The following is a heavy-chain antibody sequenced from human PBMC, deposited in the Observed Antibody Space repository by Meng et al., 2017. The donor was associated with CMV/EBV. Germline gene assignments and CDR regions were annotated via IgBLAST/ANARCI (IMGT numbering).Heavy chain of an antibody. CDR3: ARGGPTYYDFWSGYYPYGMDV. Sequence: GESLKISCAAAGFTFSSYWMSWVRQAPGKGLEWVANIKQDGSETYYVDSVKGRFTISRDNATNSLYLQMNSLRAEDTAVYYCARGGPTYYDFWSGYYPYGMDVWGQGTTVTVSS. CDR2: IKQDGSET. CDR1: GFTFSSYW. V-gene: IGHV3-7*01. J-gene: IGHJ6*02. D-gene: IGHD3-3*01.